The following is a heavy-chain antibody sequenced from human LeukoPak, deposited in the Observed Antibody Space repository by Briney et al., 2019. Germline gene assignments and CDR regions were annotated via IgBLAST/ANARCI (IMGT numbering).Heavy chain of an antibody. Sequence: KASETLSLTCSVSGTSIRTYYWNWIRQSPGKGLEWIGYIYYTGGTSYNPSLKSRVTISVDTSKNQFSLNLSSVTAADTAVYYCARFPCSGGACFGYFDYWGQGSLVTVSA. CDR1: GTSIRTYY. CDR3: ARFPCSGGACFGYFDY. CDR2: IYYTGGT. D-gene: IGHD2-15*01. V-gene: IGHV4-59*01. J-gene: IGHJ4*02.